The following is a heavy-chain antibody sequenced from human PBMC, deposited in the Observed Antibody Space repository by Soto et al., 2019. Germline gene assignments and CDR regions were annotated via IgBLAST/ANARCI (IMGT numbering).Heavy chain of an antibody. J-gene: IGHJ3*01. CDR2: IGGGDT. CDR1: GFTFNTYA. D-gene: IGHD1-26*01. V-gene: IGHV3-23*01. Sequence: EVRLLESGGGLVQPGGSLSLSCAASGFTFNTYAMSWVRQAPGTGLVWVAGIGGGDTHYADSVMGRFIISRDDRKSMMSVQMNSLRAEDTAVYDFAKDRQNFNSVWDPGDVWGRGTVFTVSS. CDR3: AKDRQNFNSVWDPGDV.